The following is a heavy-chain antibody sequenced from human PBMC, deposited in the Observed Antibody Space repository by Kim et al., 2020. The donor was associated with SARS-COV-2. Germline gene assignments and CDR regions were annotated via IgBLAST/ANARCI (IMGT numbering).Heavy chain of an antibody. V-gene: IGHV3-21*01. D-gene: IGHD3-10*01. CDR3: ARLYGFGGKGGFDY. Sequence: GGSLRLSCAASGFTFSSYSMNWVRQAPGKGLEWVSSISSSSSYIYYADSVKGRFTISRDNAKNSLYLQMNSLRAEDTAVYYCARLYGFGGKGGFDYWGQGTLVTVSS. CDR1: GFTFSSYS. CDR2: ISSSSSYI. J-gene: IGHJ4*02.